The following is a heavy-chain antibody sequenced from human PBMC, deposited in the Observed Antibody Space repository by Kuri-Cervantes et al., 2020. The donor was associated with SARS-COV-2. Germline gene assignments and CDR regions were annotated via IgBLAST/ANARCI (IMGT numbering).Heavy chain of an antibody. Sequence: ASVKVSCKASGYTFTSYDINWVRQATGQGLEWMGGFDPEDGETIYAQKFQGRVTMTEDTSTDTAYMELSSLRSEDTAVYYCATSGSPVPDLNWFDPWGQGTLVTVSS. J-gene: IGHJ5*02. CDR1: GYTFTSYD. CDR2: FDPEDGET. CDR3: ATSGSPVPDLNWFDP. V-gene: IGHV1-24*01. D-gene: IGHD2-2*01.